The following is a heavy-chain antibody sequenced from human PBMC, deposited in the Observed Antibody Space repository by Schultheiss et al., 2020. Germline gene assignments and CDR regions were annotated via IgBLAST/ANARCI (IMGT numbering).Heavy chain of an antibody. Sequence: ASVKVSCKASGDTLISYGFSWVRQAPGQGLEWMGWISTNNGNTHYAQKLQGRVTMTTDTSTSTAYMELRSLRSDDTAVYYCARWSRIRYFDWSYGMDVWGQGTTVTVSS. CDR2: ISTNNGNT. CDR3: ARWSRIRYFDWSYGMDV. CDR1: GDTLISYG. D-gene: IGHD3-9*01. V-gene: IGHV1-18*04. J-gene: IGHJ6*02.